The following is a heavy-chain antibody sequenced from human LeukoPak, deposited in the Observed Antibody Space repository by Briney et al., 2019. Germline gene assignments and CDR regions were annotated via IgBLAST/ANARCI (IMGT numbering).Heavy chain of an antibody. Sequence: GASVKVSCKASGYTFTSYGISWVRQAPGQGLEWMGWISAYNGNTNYAQKLQGRVTMTTDTSTSTAYMELRSLRSDDTAVYYCAYCITMVRRAHGVWFDPWGQGTLVTVSS. J-gene: IGHJ5*02. CDR3: AYCITMVRRAHGVWFDP. CDR2: ISAYNGNT. V-gene: IGHV1-18*01. D-gene: IGHD3-10*01. CDR1: GYTFTSYG.